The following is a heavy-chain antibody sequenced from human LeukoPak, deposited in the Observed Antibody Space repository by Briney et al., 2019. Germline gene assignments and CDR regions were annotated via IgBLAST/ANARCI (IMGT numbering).Heavy chain of an antibody. Sequence: GGSLRLSCAASGFTFSNAWMSWVRQAPGKGLEWVGRIKSKTDGGTTDYAAPVKGRFTISRDDSKNTLYLQMNSLRAEDTAVYYCAKGSGDWNQYYYYYGMDVWGQGTTVTVSS. V-gene: IGHV3-15*01. D-gene: IGHD1-1*01. CDR1: GFTFSNAW. CDR2: IKSKTDGGTT. CDR3: AKGSGDWNQYYYYYGMDV. J-gene: IGHJ6*02.